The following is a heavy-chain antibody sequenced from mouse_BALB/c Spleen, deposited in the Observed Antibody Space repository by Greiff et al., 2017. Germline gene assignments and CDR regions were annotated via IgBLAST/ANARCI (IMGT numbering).Heavy chain of an antibody. CDR3: VRDLAGTWFAY. V-gene: IGHV2-9-2*01. J-gene: IGHJ3*01. Sequence: VKLVESGPGLVAPSQSLSITCTVSGFSLTSYDISWIRQPPGKGLEWLGVIWTGGGTNYNSAFMSRLSISKDNSKSQVFLKMNSLQTDDTAIYYCVRDLAGTWFAYWGQGTLVTVSA. CDR2: IWTGGGT. CDR1: GFSLTSYD. D-gene: IGHD4-1*01.